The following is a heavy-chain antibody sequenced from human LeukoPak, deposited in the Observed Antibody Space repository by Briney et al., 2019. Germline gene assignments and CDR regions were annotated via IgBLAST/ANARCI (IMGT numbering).Heavy chain of an antibody. Sequence: ASVKVSCKASGYTFTSYGISWVRQAPGQGLEWMGWISAYNGNTNYAQKLQGRVTMTTDTSTSTAYMELRSLRSDDTAVYYCARVRAQTPTYYDILTGYYLFDYWGQGTLVTVSS. CDR2: ISAYNGNT. CDR1: GYTFTSYG. CDR3: ARVRAQTPTYYDILTGYYLFDY. D-gene: IGHD3-9*01. J-gene: IGHJ4*02. V-gene: IGHV1-18*01.